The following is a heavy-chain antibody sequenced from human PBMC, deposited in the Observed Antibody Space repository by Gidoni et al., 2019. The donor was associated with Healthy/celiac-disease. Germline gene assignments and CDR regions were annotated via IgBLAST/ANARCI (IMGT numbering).Heavy chain of an antibody. CDR2: ISSSSSYI. CDR1: GFPFSSYS. D-gene: IGHD3-3*01. Sequence: EVQLVESGGGLVKPGGSLRLSCAASGFPFSSYSMNWVRQAPGKGLEWVSSISSSSSYIYYADSVKCRFTISRDNAKNSLYLQMNSLRAEDTAVYYCASRSGYYHFDSWGQGTLVTVSS. J-gene: IGHJ4*02. V-gene: IGHV3-21*01. CDR3: ASRSGYYHFDS.